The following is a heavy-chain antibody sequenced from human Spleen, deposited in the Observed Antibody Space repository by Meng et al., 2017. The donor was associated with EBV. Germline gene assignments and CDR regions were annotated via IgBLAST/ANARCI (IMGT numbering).Heavy chain of an antibody. V-gene: IGHV1-46*01. CDR2: IHPGGGST. D-gene: IGHD2-21*01. Sequence: QVQLWQSGAEVKKPGASVKVSCKASGYTFSSYYLHWVRQAPGQGLEWMGIIHPGGGSTSYAQKYLGRVTMTRDTSTSTVYMELSSLRYEDTAVYYCAREGVVIAQDYWGQGTLVTVSS. CDR3: AREGVVIAQDY. CDR1: GYTFSSYY. J-gene: IGHJ4*02.